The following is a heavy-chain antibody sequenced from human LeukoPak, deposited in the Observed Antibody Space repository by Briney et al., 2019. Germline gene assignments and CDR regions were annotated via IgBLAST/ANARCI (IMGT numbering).Heavy chain of an antibody. CDR3: AREYNCGGDCMTFDI. Sequence: PGGSLRLSCAASGFTFSDYYMSWIRQAPGQGLEWVSYISSNGSTIYYADSVKGRFTISRDNAKNSLYLQMNSLRAEDTAVYYCAREYNCGGDCMTFDIWGQGTMVTVSS. D-gene: IGHD2-21*02. V-gene: IGHV3-11*01. J-gene: IGHJ3*02. CDR1: GFTFSDYY. CDR2: ISSNGSTI.